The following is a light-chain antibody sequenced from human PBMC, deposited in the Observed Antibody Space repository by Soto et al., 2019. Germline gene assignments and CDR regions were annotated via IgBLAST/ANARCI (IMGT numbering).Light chain of an antibody. CDR3: QQSYSTPRT. CDR2: AAS. CDR1: QSISSY. V-gene: IGKV1-39*01. J-gene: IGKJ4*01. Sequence: DIQMTQSPPSLSASVGDRVTITCRVSQSISSYLNWYQQKPGKAPKLLIYAASSLQSGVPSRFSGSGSGTDFTLTISSLQPEDFATYYCQQSYSTPRTFGGGTKVDIK.